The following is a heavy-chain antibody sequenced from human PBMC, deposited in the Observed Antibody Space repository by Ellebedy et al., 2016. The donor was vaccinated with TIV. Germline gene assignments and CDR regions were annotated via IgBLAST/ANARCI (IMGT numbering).Heavy chain of an antibody. D-gene: IGHD2-15*01. J-gene: IGHJ4*02. CDR1: GFTFSTYG. V-gene: IGHV3-23*01. Sequence: GESLKISCAASGFTFSTYGMNWVRQAPGKGLEWVSAMSGSGGSTYYADSVKGRFTISRDNSKNTLYLQMNSLRAEDTAVYYCAKDGERYCSGGNCYSPSFDYWGQGTLVTVSS. CDR3: AKDGERYCSGGNCYSPSFDY. CDR2: MSGSGGST.